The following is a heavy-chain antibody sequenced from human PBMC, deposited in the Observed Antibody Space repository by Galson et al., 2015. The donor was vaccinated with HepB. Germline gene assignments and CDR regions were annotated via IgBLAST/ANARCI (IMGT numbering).Heavy chain of an antibody. V-gene: IGHV3-30*18. Sequence: SLRLSCAASGIAFSTSGMHWVRQAPGKGLEWVAIMSYDGVKEYYADSVKGRFTISRDNSKNTLFLQMSSLRPEDTAIYYCAKVFLWFGESVGGGYAMDVWGQGTTVTVSS. J-gene: IGHJ6*02. CDR2: MSYDGVKE. D-gene: IGHD3-10*01. CDR3: AKVFLWFGESVGGGYAMDV. CDR1: GIAFSTSG.